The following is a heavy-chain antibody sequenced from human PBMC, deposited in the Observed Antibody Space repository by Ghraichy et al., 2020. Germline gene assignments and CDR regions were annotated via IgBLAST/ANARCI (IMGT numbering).Heavy chain of an antibody. CDR3: ARDVSYSGYD. V-gene: IGHV3-74*01. Sequence: GGSLRLSCAASGFTFSNSWMHWVRQAPGKGLVWVSYINSDESTTTYADSVKGRFTISRDNAKNTVYLQMNSLRVEDTAVYYCARDVSYSGYDWGQGTLVTVSS. J-gene: IGHJ4*02. CDR1: GFTFSNSW. CDR2: INSDESTT. D-gene: IGHD5-12*01.